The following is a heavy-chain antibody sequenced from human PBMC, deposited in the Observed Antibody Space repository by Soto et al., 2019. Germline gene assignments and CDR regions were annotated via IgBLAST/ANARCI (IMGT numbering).Heavy chain of an antibody. CDR3: ARVVGVASYYFDY. V-gene: IGHV3-66*01. CDR1: GFTVSSNY. J-gene: IGHJ4*02. CDR2: IYSGGRT. D-gene: IGHD1-26*01. Sequence: EVQLVESGGGLVQPGGSLRLSCAASGFTVSSNYMSWVRQAPGKGLEWVSIIYSGGRTYYADSVKGRFTISRDNSKNTPYLQMNSLRAEDTAVYYCARVVGVASYYFDYWGQGTLVTVSS.